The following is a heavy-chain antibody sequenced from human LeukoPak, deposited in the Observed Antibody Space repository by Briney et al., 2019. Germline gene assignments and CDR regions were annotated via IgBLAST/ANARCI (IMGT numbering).Heavy chain of an antibody. CDR3: AKDALITMVRGVSVFDY. CDR1: GFTFSSCA. Sequence: GGSLRLSCAASGFTFSSCAMSWVRQAPGKGLEWVSAISGSGGSTYYADSVKGRFAISRDNSKNTLYLQMNSLRAEDTAVYYCAKDALITMVRGVSVFDYWGQGTLVTVSS. J-gene: IGHJ4*02. CDR2: ISGSGGST. V-gene: IGHV3-23*01. D-gene: IGHD3-10*01.